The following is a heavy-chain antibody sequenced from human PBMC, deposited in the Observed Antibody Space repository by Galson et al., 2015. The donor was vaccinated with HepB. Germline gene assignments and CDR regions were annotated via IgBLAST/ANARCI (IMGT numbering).Heavy chain of an antibody. CDR1: GFTFSSYG. CDR3: ARTRMDIAAAGTRTGHYYYGTDV. CDR2: IWYDGSNK. Sequence: SLRLSCAASGFTFSSYGMHWVRQAPGKGLEWVAVIWYDGSNKYYADSVKGRFTISRDNSKNTLYLQMNSLRAEDTAVYYCARTRMDIAAAGTRTGHYYYGTDVWGQGTTVTVSS. J-gene: IGHJ6*02. D-gene: IGHD6-13*01. V-gene: IGHV3-33*01.